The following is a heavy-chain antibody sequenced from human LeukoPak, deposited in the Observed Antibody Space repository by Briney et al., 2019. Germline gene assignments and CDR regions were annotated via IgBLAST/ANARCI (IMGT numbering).Heavy chain of an antibody. V-gene: IGHV3-53*01. Sequence: PGGSLRLSCAASGFTISTKYMNWVRQAPGKGLEWVSIIYSGGTTYYADSVKGRLTISRDTSKNTVSLQMNSLRAEDTAVYFCARVGDHYHWNLDLWGRGTLVTVSS. CDR3: ARVGDHYHWNLDL. CDR1: GFTISTKY. CDR2: IYSGGTT. J-gene: IGHJ2*01. D-gene: IGHD3-10*01.